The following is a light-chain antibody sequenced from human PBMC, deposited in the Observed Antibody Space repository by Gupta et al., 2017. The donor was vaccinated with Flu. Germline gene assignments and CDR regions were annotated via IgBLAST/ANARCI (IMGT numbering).Light chain of an antibody. CDR2: DVS. J-gene: IGKJ4*01. CDR3: QQGFSIPLT. Sequence: GDRVTITCRASQSVSGYVNWYQQRPGKAPKLLISDVSNLQSGVPSTFSGSGSGTDFTLTISNLQAEDSATYYCQQGFSIPLTFGGGTKVDIK. V-gene: IGKV1-39*01. CDR1: QSVSGY.